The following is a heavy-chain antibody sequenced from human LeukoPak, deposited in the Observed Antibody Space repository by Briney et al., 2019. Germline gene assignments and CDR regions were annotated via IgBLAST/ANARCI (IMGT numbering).Heavy chain of an antibody. CDR2: IYYSGST. V-gene: IGHV4-61*01. D-gene: IGHD3-9*01. CDR3: ARVVRDYDILTGYYGGGYFDY. Sequence: PSETLSLTCTVSGGSVSSRRFYWGWIRQPPGKGLEWIGYIYYSGSTNYNPSLKSRVTISVDTSKNQFSLKLSSVTAADTAVYYCARVVRDYDILTGYYGGGYFDYWGQGTLVTVSS. J-gene: IGHJ4*02. CDR1: GGSVSSRRFY.